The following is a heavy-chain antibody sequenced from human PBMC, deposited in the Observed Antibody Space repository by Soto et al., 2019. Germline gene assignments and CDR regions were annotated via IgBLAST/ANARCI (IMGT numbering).Heavy chain of an antibody. D-gene: IGHD3-9*01. J-gene: IGHJ4*02. Sequence: QVQLQESGPGLVKPSQTLSLTCSVSGASISRDDYYWSRIRQHPGKGLEWIAYIYSSGNSYYNPSLSSRVAISLDTSKNQFSLGLSSVTAADTGVYYCASALTGDYVGFDYWGQGTPATVSS. CDR1: GASISRDDYY. CDR3: ASALTGDYVGFDY. V-gene: IGHV4-31*03. CDR2: IYSSGNS.